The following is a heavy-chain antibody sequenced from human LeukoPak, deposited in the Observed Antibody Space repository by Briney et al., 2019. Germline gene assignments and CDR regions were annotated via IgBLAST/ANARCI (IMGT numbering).Heavy chain of an antibody. CDR2: ISYDGSNK. CDR1: GFTFSSYG. Sequence: PGRSLRLSCAASGFTFSSYGMHWVRQAPGKGLEWVAVISYDGSNKYYADSVKGRFTISRDNSKNTLYLQMNSLRAEDTAVYYCARDTRGIYDYIWGSYRYTAIGYWGQGTLVTVSS. V-gene: IGHV3-30*03. CDR3: ARDTRGIYDYIWGSYRYTAIGY. J-gene: IGHJ4*02. D-gene: IGHD3-16*02.